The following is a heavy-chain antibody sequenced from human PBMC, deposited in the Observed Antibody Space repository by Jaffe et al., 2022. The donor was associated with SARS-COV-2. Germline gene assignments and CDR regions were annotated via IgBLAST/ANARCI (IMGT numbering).Heavy chain of an antibody. CDR1: GFTFSSYA. V-gene: IGHV3-30*04. J-gene: IGHJ3*02. CDR3: ARDYGQWLSLGAFDI. D-gene: IGHD6-19*01. CDR2: ISYDGSNK. Sequence: QVQLVESGGGVVQPGRSLRLSCAASGFTFSSYAMHWVRQAPGKGLEWVAVISYDGSNKYYADSVKGRFTISRDNSKNTLYLQMNSLRAEDTAVYYCARDYGQWLSLGAFDIWGQGTMVTVSS.